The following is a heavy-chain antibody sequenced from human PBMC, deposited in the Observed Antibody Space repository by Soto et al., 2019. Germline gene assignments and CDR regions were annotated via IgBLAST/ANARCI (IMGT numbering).Heavy chain of an antibody. D-gene: IGHD4-4*01. V-gene: IGHV3-48*02. CDR3: ARYYSNYLYYYGMDV. J-gene: IGHJ6*02. CDR1: GFTFSSYS. Sequence: PGGSLRLSCAASGFTFSSYSMNWVRQAPGKGLEWVSYISSSSTIYYADSVKGRFTISRDNAKNSLYLQMNSLRDEDTAVYYCARYYSNYLYYYGMDVWGQGTTVTVSS. CDR2: ISSSSTI.